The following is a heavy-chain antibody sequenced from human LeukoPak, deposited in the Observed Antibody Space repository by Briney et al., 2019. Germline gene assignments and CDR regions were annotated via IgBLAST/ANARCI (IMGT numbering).Heavy chain of an antibody. Sequence: PSETLSLTCTVSGGSISSGSYYWSWTRQPAGKGLEWIGRIYTSGSTNYNPSLKSRVTISVDTSKNQFSLKLSSVTAADTAVYYCARDTRPLITIFGVVSSWFDPWGQGTLVTVSS. CDR3: ARDTRPLITIFGVVSSWFDP. J-gene: IGHJ5*02. CDR1: GGSISSGSYY. V-gene: IGHV4-61*02. CDR2: IYTSGST. D-gene: IGHD3-3*01.